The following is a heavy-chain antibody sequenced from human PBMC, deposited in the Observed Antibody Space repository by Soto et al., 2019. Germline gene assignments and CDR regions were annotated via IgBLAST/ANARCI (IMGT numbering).Heavy chain of an antibody. CDR1: GGSISRSSYY. CDR3: ARLWMVRGGPLDP. J-gene: IGHJ5*02. V-gene: IGHV4-39*01. Sequence: PSETLSLTCTVSGGSISRSSYYWGWIRQPPGKGLEWIGSIYYSGSTYYNPSLKSRVTISVDTSKNQFSLKLSSVTAADTAVYYCARLWMVRGGPLDPWGQGTLVTVSS. D-gene: IGHD3-10*01. CDR2: IYYSGST.